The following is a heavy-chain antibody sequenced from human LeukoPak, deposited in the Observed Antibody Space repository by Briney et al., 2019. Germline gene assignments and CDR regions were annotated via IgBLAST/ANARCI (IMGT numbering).Heavy chain of an antibody. D-gene: IGHD3-22*01. CDR3: ARDSQGDSSGYYVRDAFDI. V-gene: IGHV3-23*01. CDR1: GFTFTTYA. CDR2: ISGSGDST. J-gene: IGHJ3*02. Sequence: QPGGSLRLSCAASGFTFTTYAMSWVRQAPGKGLEWVSAISGSGDSTYYADSVKGRFTISRDNAKNSVFLQMDSLRAEDTAVYYCARDSQGDSSGYYVRDAFDIWGLGTKVTVSS.